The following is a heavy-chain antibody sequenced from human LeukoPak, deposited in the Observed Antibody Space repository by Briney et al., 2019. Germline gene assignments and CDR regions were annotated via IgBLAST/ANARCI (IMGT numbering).Heavy chain of an antibody. CDR1: GGSIGSDY. Sequence: ASETLSLTCTVSGGSIGSDYWTWIRQPPGKGLEYIGYIYYTGGTNYNPSLKSRVTMSVDTSKNQFSLKLSSVTAADTAVYFCAKYGNSGWVIDNWGQGTLVTVSS. CDR3: AKYGNSGWVIDN. CDR2: IYYTGGT. V-gene: IGHV4-59*08. D-gene: IGHD6-19*01. J-gene: IGHJ4*02.